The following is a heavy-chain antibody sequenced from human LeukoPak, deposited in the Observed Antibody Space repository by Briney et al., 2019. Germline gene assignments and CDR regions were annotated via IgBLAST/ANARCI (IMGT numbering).Heavy chain of an antibody. CDR3: ARVYGIAAAGTVWFDP. CDR2: ISSSGSTI. J-gene: IGHJ5*02. V-gene: IGHV3-48*04. Sequence: GGSLRLSCAASGFTFSSYSMNWVRQAPGKGLEWVSYISSSGSTIYYADSVKGRFTISRDNAKNSLYLQMNSLRAEDTAVYYCARVYGIAAAGTVWFDPWGQGTLVTVSS. CDR1: GFTFSSYS. D-gene: IGHD6-13*01.